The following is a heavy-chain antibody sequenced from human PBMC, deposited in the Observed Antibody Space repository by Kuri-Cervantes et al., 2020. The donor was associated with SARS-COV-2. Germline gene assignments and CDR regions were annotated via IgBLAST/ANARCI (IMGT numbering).Heavy chain of an antibody. Sequence: KVSCKGSGYSFTSYWIGWVRQMPGEGLEWMGIIYPGDSDTRYSPSFQGQVTISADKSISTAYLQWSSLKASDTAMYYCARQSADCSSTSCYIDYWGQGTLVTVSS. D-gene: IGHD2-2*02. J-gene: IGHJ4*02. CDR3: ARQSADCSSTSCYIDY. CDR2: IYPGDSDT. V-gene: IGHV5-51*01. CDR1: GYSFTSYW.